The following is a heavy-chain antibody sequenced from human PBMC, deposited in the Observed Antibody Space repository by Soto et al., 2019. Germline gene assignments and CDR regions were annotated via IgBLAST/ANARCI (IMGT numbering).Heavy chain of an antibody. J-gene: IGHJ4*02. CDR2: VSAHDGKT. V-gene: IGHV1-18*04. CDR3: ARGGGDYGDYFDY. CDR1: GYTFPSYG. Sequence: QVKVVQSGGEVKKPGASVKVSCKISGYTFPSYGFSWVRQAPGQGLEWMGWVSAHDGKTNIPQKFKGRVTMTTDKSTRTIHMELRTLKSDDTAVYYCARGGGDYGDYFDYWGQGSLVIVT. D-gene: IGHD4-17*01.